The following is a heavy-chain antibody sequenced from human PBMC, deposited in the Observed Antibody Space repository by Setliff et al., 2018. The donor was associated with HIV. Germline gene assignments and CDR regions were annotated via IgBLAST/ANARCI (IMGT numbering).Heavy chain of an antibody. Sequence: SETLSLTCTVSDSGTYYWSWIRQPPGKGLEWIGYTYYRGSTNYNPSLRSRVTISLDTSKNQFSLKLSSVTAADTAVYYCARGGGFGELLSFDFWGQGTLVTVSS. V-gene: IGHV4-61*01. CDR3: ARGGGFGELLSFDF. J-gene: IGHJ4*02. CDR2: TYYRGST. CDR1: DSGTYY. D-gene: IGHD3-10*01.